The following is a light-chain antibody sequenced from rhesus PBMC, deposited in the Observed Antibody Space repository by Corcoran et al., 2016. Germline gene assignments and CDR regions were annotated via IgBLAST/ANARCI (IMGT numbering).Light chain of an antibody. CDR1: QGISSW. CDR3: QQHNSYPYT. Sequence: DIQMTQSPSSLSASVGDRVTITCQASQGISSWLAWYQQKPGKAHKLLFYAASSLQSGVPSSFSGRGSGTDFTLTISSLQPEDFATYYCQQHNSYPYTFGQGTKVEIK. V-gene: IGKV1-33*02. J-gene: IGKJ2*01. CDR2: AAS.